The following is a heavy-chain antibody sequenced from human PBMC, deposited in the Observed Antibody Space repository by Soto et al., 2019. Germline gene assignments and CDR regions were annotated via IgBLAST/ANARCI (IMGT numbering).Heavy chain of an antibody. CDR3: AKVPNYDFWSGPPNNWFDP. J-gene: IGHJ5*02. Sequence: GGSLRLSCAASGFTFSGYAMSWVRQAPGKGLEWVSAISGSGGSTYYADSVKGRFTIFRDNSKNTLYLQMNSLRAEDTAVYYCAKVPNYDFWSGPPNNWFDPWGQGTLVTVSS. CDR2: ISGSGGST. CDR1: GFTFSGYA. V-gene: IGHV3-23*01. D-gene: IGHD3-3*01.